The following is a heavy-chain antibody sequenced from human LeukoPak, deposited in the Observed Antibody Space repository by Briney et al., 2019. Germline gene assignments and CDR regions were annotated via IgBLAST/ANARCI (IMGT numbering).Heavy chain of an antibody. CDR3: ARQLMTTHAFDI. V-gene: IGHV4-39*01. Sequence: SETLSLTCTVSGGSISRSSYYWGWIRQPPGKGLEWIGSIYYSVSTYYNPSLKSRVTISVDTSKNQFSLKLSSVTAADTAVYYCARQLMTTHAFDIWGQGTMVTVSS. CDR2: IYYSVST. CDR1: GGSISRSSYY. D-gene: IGHD4-17*01. J-gene: IGHJ3*02.